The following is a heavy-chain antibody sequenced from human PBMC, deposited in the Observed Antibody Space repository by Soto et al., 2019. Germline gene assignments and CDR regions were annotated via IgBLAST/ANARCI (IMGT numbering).Heavy chain of an antibody. CDR1: GGTFSSYA. CDR2: IIPIFGTA. CDR3: ARERAEMATISYYYYYGMDV. J-gene: IGHJ6*02. V-gene: IGHV1-69*01. Sequence: ASVKVSCKASGGTFSSYAISWVRQAPGQGLEWMGGIIPIFGTANYAQKFQGRVTITADESTSTAYMELSSLRSEDTAVYYCARERAEMATISYYYYYGMDVWGQGTTVTVSS. D-gene: IGHD5-12*01.